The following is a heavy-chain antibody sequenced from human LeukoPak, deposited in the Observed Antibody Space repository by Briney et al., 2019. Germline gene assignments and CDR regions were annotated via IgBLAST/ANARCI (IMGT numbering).Heavy chain of an antibody. Sequence: GASVKVSCKASGGTFSSYIITWVRQAPGQGLEWMGWINPNSGGTNYAQKFQGRVTMTRDKSISTAYMELYSLRSDDTAVYYCARDPPGVRYGRPIFDFWGQGTLVTVSS. D-gene: IGHD2-8*01. CDR3: ARDPPGVRYGRPIFDF. CDR2: INPNSGGT. J-gene: IGHJ4*02. CDR1: GGTFSSYI. V-gene: IGHV1-2*02.